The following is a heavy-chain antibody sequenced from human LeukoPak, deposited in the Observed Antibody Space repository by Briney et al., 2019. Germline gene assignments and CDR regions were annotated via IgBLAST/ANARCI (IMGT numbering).Heavy chain of an antibody. CDR1: RFAFSNYN. J-gene: IGHJ4*02. CDR2: ISSSGNTI. CDR3: AREARQGGLGDYIPLDY. Sequence: GGSLRLSCAASRFAFSNYNMNWVRQAPGKGLEGVSYISSSGNTIYYADSVKGRFTISRDNAKNSLYLQMNSLRAEDTAVYYCAREARQGGLGDYIPLDYWGQGTLVTVSS. V-gene: IGHV3-48*04. D-gene: IGHD4-17*01.